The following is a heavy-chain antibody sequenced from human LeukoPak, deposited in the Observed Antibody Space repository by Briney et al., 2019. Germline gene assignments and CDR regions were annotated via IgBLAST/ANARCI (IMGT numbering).Heavy chain of an antibody. CDR1: GFTFSSYG. D-gene: IGHD6-19*01. CDR3: AKDLTYSSGWLEGYYYYGMDV. CDR2: ISYDGSNK. V-gene: IGHV3-30*18. J-gene: IGHJ6*02. Sequence: PGGSLRLSCAASGFTFSSYGMHWVRQAPGKGLEWVAVISYDGSNKYYADSVKGRFTISRDNSKNTLYLQMNSLRAEDTAVYYCAKDLTYSSGWLEGYYYYGMDVWGQGTTVTVSS.